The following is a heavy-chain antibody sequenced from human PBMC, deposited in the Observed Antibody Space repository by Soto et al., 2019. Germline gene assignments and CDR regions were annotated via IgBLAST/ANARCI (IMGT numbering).Heavy chain of an antibody. Sequence: EVQLVESGGGLVQPGGSLRLSCTASGFTYSSYSMNWVRQAPGKGLECISYISSSRSVIYYADSVKGRFTISRDNAQNSLYLQMNSLGDEDTAVYYCARGALCSGGTCFCEYWGQGTLVTVSS. J-gene: IGHJ4*02. V-gene: IGHV3-48*02. CDR3: ARGALCSGGTCFCEY. CDR2: ISSSRSVI. CDR1: GFTYSSYS. D-gene: IGHD2-15*01.